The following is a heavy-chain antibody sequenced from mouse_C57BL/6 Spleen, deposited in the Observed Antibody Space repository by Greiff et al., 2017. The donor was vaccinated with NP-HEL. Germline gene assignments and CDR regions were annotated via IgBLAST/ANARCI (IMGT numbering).Heavy chain of an antibody. Sequence: EVKLMESGPELVKPGASVKIPCKASGYTFTDYNMDWVKQSHGMSLEWIGDINPNNGGTIYNQKFKGKATLTVDKSSSTAYMELRSLTSEDTAVYYCASPYYYGRGFAYWGQGTLVTVSA. CDR2: INPNNGGT. D-gene: IGHD1-1*01. CDR3: ASPYYYGRGFAY. CDR1: GYTFTDYN. J-gene: IGHJ3*01. V-gene: IGHV1-18*01.